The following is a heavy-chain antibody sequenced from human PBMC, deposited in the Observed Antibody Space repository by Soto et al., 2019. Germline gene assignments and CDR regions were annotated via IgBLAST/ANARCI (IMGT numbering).Heavy chain of an antibody. D-gene: IGHD1-26*01. J-gene: IGHJ4*02. CDR1: GYTFTSYG. CDR2: ISAYNGNT. CDR3: ASSQLVGYHLEGDSD. Sequence: QVQLVQYGAEVKKPGASVKVSCKASGYTFTSYGISWVRQAPGQGLEWLGWISAYNGNTNYAQKLKGRVTMTTDKSTNTAYMEMKSLRSDDTAVYYCASSQLVGYHLEGDSDWGQGTLVTVYS. V-gene: IGHV1-18*01.